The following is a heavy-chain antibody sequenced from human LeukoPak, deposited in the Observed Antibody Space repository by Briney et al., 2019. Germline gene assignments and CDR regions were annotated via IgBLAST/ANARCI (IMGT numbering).Heavy chain of an antibody. CDR3: ARGGNYGYYYYYMDV. D-gene: IGHD4-11*01. CDR1: GFTFSSYA. Sequence: PGGSLRLSCAASGFTFSSYAMSWVRQAPGKGLEWVSSISSSSSYIYYADSVKGRFTISRDNAKNSLYLQMNSLRAEDTAVYYCARGGNYGYYYYYMDVWGKGTTVTVSS. J-gene: IGHJ6*03. CDR2: ISSSSSYI. V-gene: IGHV3-21*01.